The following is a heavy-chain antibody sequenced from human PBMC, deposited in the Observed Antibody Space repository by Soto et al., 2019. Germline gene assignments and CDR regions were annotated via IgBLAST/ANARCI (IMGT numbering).Heavy chain of an antibody. CDR2: ISSNGGST. CDR1: GFTFSSYA. J-gene: IGHJ6*03. CDR3: ARGEDYIWGSYLGYYYYYMDV. D-gene: IGHD3-16*02. V-gene: IGHV3-64*01. Sequence: GGSLRLSCAASGFTFSSYAMHWVRQAPGKGLEYVSAISSNGGSTYYANSVKGRFTISRDNSKNTLYLQMGSLRAEDMAVYYCARGEDYIWGSYLGYYYYYMDVWGKGTTVTVS.